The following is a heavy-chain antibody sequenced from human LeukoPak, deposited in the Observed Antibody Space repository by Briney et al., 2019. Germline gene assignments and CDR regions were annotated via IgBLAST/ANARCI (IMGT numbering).Heavy chain of an antibody. Sequence: SQTLSLTCAVSGGSISSGGYSWSWIRQPPGKGLEWIVYIYHSGSTYYNPSLKSRVTISVDRSKNQFSLKLSSVTAADTAVYYCARGSWYVGYSGYDFSRSTIHGWTSYGYWGQGTLVTVSS. D-gene: IGHD5-12*01. J-gene: IGHJ4*02. CDR2: IYHSGST. CDR1: GGSISSGGYS. CDR3: ARGSWYVGYSGYDFSRSTIHGWTSYGY. V-gene: IGHV4-30-2*01.